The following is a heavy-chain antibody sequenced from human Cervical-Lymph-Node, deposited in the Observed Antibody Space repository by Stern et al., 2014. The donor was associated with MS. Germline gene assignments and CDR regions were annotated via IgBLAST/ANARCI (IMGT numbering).Heavy chain of an antibody. CDR2: FIPILGLA. Sequence: VQLVESGAEVKKPGSSLNVSCKPSGGTFSSSYAITWMRPAPGPGLGWVGRFIPILGLANYAQKFQDRVIITADKSTSTAYMEFSSLRSEDTAVYYCARGVVSNRAAATLHNLFDPWGQGTLVTVSS. J-gene: IGHJ5*02. CDR3: ARGVVSNRAAATLHNLFDP. V-gene: IGHV1-69*09. CDR1: GGTFSSSYA. D-gene: IGHD2-15*01.